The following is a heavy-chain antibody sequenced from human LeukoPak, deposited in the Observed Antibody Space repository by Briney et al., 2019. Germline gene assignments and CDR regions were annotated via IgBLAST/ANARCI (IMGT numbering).Heavy chain of an antibody. J-gene: IGHJ6*02. V-gene: IGHV3-7*01. CDR2: INEDGSEK. D-gene: IGHD3-10*01. Sequence: PGGSLRLSCAVSGFNFRDYWMSWVRQAPGKGLEWVANINEDGSEKYYVDSVEGRVTTSRDNAKNSLFLQMNSLRVEDTAVYYCVRTHLVRGVIRNYYYGMDVWGQGTTVIVSS. CDR1: GFNFRDYW. CDR3: VRTHLVRGVIRNYYYGMDV.